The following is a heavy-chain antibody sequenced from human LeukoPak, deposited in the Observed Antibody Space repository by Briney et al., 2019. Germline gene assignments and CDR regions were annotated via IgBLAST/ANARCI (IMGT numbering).Heavy chain of an antibody. CDR1: GGSISSYY. CDR2: IYYSGST. J-gene: IGHJ5*02. Sequence: SETLSLTCTVSGGSISSYYWSWIRQLPGEGLEWIGYIYYSGSTNYNPSLKSRVTISVDTSKNQFSLKLNSVTAADTAVYYCVIDPRGGTSRDDLFDPCGQGTLVTVSS. V-gene: IGHV4-59*01. D-gene: IGHD1-1*01. CDR3: VIDPRGGTSRDDLFDP.